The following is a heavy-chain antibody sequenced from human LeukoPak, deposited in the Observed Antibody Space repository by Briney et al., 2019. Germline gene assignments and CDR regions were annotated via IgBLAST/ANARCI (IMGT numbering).Heavy chain of an antibody. CDR2: ISSSSSYI. V-gene: IGHV3-21*04. J-gene: IGHJ5*02. CDR3: ARHGVATKDNWFDP. D-gene: IGHD5-12*01. CDR1: GFTFSSYS. Sequence: GGSLRLSCAASGFTFSSYSMNWVRQAPGKGLEWVSSISSSSSYIYYADSVKGRFTISRDNAKNSLYLQMNSLRAEDTAVYYCARHGVATKDNWFDPWGQGTLVTVSS.